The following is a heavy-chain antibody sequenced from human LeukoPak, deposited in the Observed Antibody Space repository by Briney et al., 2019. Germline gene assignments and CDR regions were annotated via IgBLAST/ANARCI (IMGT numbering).Heavy chain of an antibody. V-gene: IGHV3-9*01. CDR3: AKDMGSSGWYGRGAFDI. D-gene: IGHD6-19*01. CDR2: ISWNSGSI. J-gene: IGHJ3*02. CDR1: GFTFGDYA. Sequence: PGGSLRLSCAASGFTFGDYAMHWVRQAPGKGLEWVSGISWNSGSIGYADSVKGRFTISRDNAKNSLYLQMNSLRAEDTALYYCAKDMGSSGWYGRGAFDIWGQGTMVTVSS.